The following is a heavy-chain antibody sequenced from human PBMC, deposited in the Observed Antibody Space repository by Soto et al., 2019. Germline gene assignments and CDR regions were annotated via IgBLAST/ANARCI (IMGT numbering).Heavy chain of an antibody. CDR2: IIPIFGTP. V-gene: IGHV1-69*01. Sequence: QVQLVQSGPEVXXXGXXXXXXXXXXGGIXXTYAISWLRQAPGQGLEWMGGIIPIFGTPNYAQRFQGRVTITADESTSTAYMELSRLRSDDTAVYYCARDRDYYGSGNYYNRIDFWGQGTLVSVSS. J-gene: IGHJ4*02. CDR1: GGIXXTYA. D-gene: IGHD3-10*01. CDR3: ARDRDYYGSGNYYNRIDF.